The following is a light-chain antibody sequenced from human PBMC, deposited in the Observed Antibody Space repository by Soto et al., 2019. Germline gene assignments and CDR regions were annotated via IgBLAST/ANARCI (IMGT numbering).Light chain of an antibody. J-gene: IGKJ5*01. V-gene: IGKV3-20*01. CDR1: QSVSSGH. CDR2: GVS. CDR3: QHYQSGHPIT. Sequence: EIVLTQSPGTLSLSPGERATLSCRASQSVSSGHLAWYQQKPGQAPRLLIYGVSSRATGIPDRFTGSGSETSFTLTISRLEPEDFALYYCQHYQSGHPITFGQGTRLEIK.